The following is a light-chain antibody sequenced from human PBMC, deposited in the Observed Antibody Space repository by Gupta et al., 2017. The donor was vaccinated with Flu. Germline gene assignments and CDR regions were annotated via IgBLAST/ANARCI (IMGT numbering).Light chain of an antibody. CDR1: QSINNW. J-gene: IGKJ4*01. V-gene: IGKV1-5*03. CDR3: QHYDSCPLT. Sequence: DIQMTQSRSTLSASVGDRVTITCRASQSINNWLAWYQQKPGKAPKFLIYQASTLESGVPSRFGGSGSGTEFTLTISSLQPDDFATYYCQHYDSCPLTFGGGTKVEIK. CDR2: QAS.